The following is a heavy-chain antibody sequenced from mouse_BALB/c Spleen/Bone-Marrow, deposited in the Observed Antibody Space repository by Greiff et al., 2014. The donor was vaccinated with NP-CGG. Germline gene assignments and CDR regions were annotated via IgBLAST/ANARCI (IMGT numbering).Heavy chain of an antibody. J-gene: IGHJ4*01. CDR3: ARKVRAPWYAMDY. CDR1: GYTFTDYA. V-gene: IGHV1-67*01. Sequence: QVQLKESGPEVVRPGVSVKISCKGSGYTFTDYAMHWVKQSHAKSLEWIGVIRNYNGNTNSNQKFKGKAPMTVDKSSSTAYMELARLTSEDSAIYYWARKVRAPWYAMDYWGQGTSVTVSS. CDR2: IRNYNGNT. D-gene: IGHD2-14*01.